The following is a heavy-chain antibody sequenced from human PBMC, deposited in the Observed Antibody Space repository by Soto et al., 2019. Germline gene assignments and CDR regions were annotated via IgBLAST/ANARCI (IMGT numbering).Heavy chain of an antibody. CDR2: IFPGDSDT. V-gene: IGHV5-51*01. CDR3: AAGYTTGPDAFDI. CDR1: GYNFANYW. Sequence: PGESLKISCKGSGYNFANYWIGWVRQTPGKGLEWMGMIFPGDSDTKNSPSLQGQITMSVDKSDSSAYLQWRSLEASDTAMYYCAAGYTTGPDAFDIWGQGTMVTVS. D-gene: IGHD6-13*01. J-gene: IGHJ3*02.